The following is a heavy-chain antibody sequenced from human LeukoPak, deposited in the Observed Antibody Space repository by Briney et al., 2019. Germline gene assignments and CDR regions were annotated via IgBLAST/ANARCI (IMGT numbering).Heavy chain of an antibody. Sequence: PGVSLRLSCAASGFTCSIYAMSWVRQAPGKGLECVSAISGSGGSTYYVDSVKGRFTIYRDNSKNTLYLQMNSLRAEDTAVYYCAKALIVGAHTRSGNWFDPWGQGTLVTVSS. J-gene: IGHJ5*02. CDR3: AKALIVGAHTRSGNWFDP. CDR1: GFTCSIYA. D-gene: IGHD1-26*01. V-gene: IGHV3-23*01. CDR2: ISGSGGST.